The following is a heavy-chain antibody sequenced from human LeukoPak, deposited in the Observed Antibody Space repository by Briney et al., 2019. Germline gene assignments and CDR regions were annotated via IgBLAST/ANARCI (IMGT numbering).Heavy chain of an antibody. V-gene: IGHV3-21*04. CDR3: AKVRGTYSSGYFFDY. CDR2: INPTSSSI. CDR1: GLTFSDYS. D-gene: IGHD6-19*01. J-gene: IGHJ4*02. Sequence: GGSLRLSCAASGLTFSDYSMNWVRQAPGKGLEWVSSINPTSSSIYYADAVKGRFTISRDNAKKSLDLQMNSLRAEDTAFYYCAKVRGTYSSGYFFDYWGQGTLVTVSS.